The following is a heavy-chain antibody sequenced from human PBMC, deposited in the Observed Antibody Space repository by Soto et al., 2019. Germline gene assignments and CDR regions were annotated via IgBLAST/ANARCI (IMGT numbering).Heavy chain of an antibody. CDR1: GFTFSSYS. CDR2: ISSSSSYI. D-gene: IGHD3-9*01. CDR3: ARDFNYDILTGYQRGDY. Sequence: GGSLRLSCAASGFTFSSYSMNWVRQAPGKGLEWVSSISSSSSYIYYADSVKGRFTISRDNAKNSLYLQMNSLRAEDTAVYYCARDFNYDILTGYQRGDYWGQGTLVTVSS. V-gene: IGHV3-21*01. J-gene: IGHJ4*02.